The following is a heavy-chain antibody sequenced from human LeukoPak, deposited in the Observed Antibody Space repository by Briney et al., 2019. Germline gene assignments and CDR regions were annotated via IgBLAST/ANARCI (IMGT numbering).Heavy chain of an antibody. J-gene: IGHJ5*02. CDR1: GGTFISYP. CDR3: ARDGGPLGYCSSTSCYNYWFDP. Sequence: ASVKVSCKASGGTFISYPISWVRQAPGQGLEWMGGIIPIFGTANYAQKFQGRVTITADESTSTAYMELSSLRSEDTAVYYCARDGGPLGYCSSTSCYNYWFDPWGQGTLVTVSS. V-gene: IGHV1-69*13. CDR2: IIPIFGTA. D-gene: IGHD2-2*02.